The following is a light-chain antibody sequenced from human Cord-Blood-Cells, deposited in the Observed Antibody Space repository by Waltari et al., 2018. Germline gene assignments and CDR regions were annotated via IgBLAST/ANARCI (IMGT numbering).Light chain of an antibody. CDR1: PSVSSN. CDR3: QQYNIWPPLA. Sequence: EIVMTQSPATLSVSPGERATLSCRASPSVSSNIAWYPQKPRRPPRLLIYGAATRATDIPARFSGRGSGADFTLTISSLQSEDCAVYYCQQYNIWPPLAVGGGTKVEIK. V-gene: IGKV3-15*01. J-gene: IGKJ4*02. CDR2: GAA.